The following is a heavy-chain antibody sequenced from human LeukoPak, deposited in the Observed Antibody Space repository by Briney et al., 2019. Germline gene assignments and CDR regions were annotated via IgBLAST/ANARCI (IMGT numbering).Heavy chain of an antibody. D-gene: IGHD2-15*01. CDR1: GYTFTSYD. CDR2: MNPNSGNT. J-gene: IGHJ3*02. CDR3: ARAHPGGYCSGGSCYSNFAGLDAFDI. Sequence: ASVKVSCKASGYTFTSYDINWVRQATGQGLEWMGWMNPNSGNTGYAQKFQGRVTMTRNTSISTAYMELSSLRSEDTAVYYCARAHPGGYCSGGSCYSNFAGLDAFDIWGQGTMVTVSS. V-gene: IGHV1-8*01.